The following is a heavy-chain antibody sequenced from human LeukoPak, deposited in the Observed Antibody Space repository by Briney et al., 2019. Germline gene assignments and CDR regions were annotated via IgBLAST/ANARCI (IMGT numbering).Heavy chain of an antibody. CDR1: GGTFSSYA. Sequence: GASVKVSCKASGGTFSSYAISWVRQAPGQGLEWMGRIIPILGIANYAQKFQGRVTITADKSTSTAYMELSSLRSEDTAVYYCARENAGTTSPDYYYYYYGMDVWGQGTTVTVSS. D-gene: IGHD1-7*01. CDR2: IIPILGIA. V-gene: IGHV1-69*04. J-gene: IGHJ6*02. CDR3: ARENAGTTSPDYYYYYYGMDV.